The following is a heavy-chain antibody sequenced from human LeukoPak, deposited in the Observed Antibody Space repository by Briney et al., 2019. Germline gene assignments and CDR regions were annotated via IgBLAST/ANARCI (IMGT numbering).Heavy chain of an antibody. Sequence: PGGSLRLSCAASGFTFSSYAMSWVRQAPGKGLEWVSAISGSGGCTYYADSVKGRFTISRDNSKNTLYLQMNSLRAEDTAVYYCAKGYYYDSSGYYRPYYYGMDVWGQGTTVTVSS. J-gene: IGHJ6*02. CDR2: ISGSGGCT. D-gene: IGHD3-22*01. CDR3: AKGYYYDSSGYYRPYYYGMDV. CDR1: GFTFSSYA. V-gene: IGHV3-23*01.